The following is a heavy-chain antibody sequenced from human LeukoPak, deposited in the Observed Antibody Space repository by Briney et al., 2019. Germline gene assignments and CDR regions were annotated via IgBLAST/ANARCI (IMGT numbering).Heavy chain of an antibody. CDR1: GGSFSGYY. D-gene: IGHD3-3*01. V-gene: IGHV4-34*01. CDR2: INHSGST. Sequence: SETLSLTCAVYGGSFSGYYWSWIRQPPGKGLEWIGEINHSGSTNCNPSLKSRVTISVDTSKNQFSLKLSSVTAADTAVYYCARGEKITIFGVVTRNWFDPWGQGTLVTVSS. J-gene: IGHJ5*02. CDR3: ARGEKITIFGVVTRNWFDP.